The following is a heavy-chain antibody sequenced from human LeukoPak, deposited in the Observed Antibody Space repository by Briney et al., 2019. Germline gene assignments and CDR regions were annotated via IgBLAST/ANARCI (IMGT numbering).Heavy chain of an antibody. CDR2: IIPIFGTA. D-gene: IGHD3-9*01. J-gene: IGHJ4*02. V-gene: IGHV1-69*01. CDR1: GGTFSSYA. Sequence: SVKVSYKASGGTFSSYAISWVRQAPGQGLEWMGGIIPIFGTANYAQKFQGRVTITADESTSKAYMELSSLRSEDTAVYYCARDPYDTPFKDNGTTGGDYWGQGTLVTVSS. CDR3: ARDPYDTPFKDNGTTGGDY.